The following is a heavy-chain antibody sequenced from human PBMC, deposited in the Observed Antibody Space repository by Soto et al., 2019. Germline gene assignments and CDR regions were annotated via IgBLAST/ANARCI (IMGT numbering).Heavy chain of an antibody. J-gene: IGHJ5*02. CDR1: GYTFTRYT. CDR3: ARGIATGQLDP. D-gene: IGHD2-15*01. V-gene: IGHV1-3*01. Sequence: VQLVQSGAEVKKPGDSVKISCKASGYTFTRYTMNWVRQAPGQRLEWMGWINPDNGNTKSSQKFQDRVIITRDTSASTAYMDLSSLRSEDTALDYCARGIATGQLDPWGQGTLVTVSS. CDR2: INPDNGNT.